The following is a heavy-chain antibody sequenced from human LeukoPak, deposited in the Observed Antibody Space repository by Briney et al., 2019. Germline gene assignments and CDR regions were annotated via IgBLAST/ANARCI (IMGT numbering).Heavy chain of an antibody. Sequence: GGSLRLSCAASGFTVSSNYMSWVRQAPGRGLAWVSVIYSGGSTYYADSVKGRFTISRDNSKNTLYLQMNSLRAEDTAVYYCARDEYCSGGSCSGYYMDVWGKGTTVTVSS. J-gene: IGHJ6*03. V-gene: IGHV3-66*02. CDR2: IYSGGST. CDR3: ARDEYCSGGSCSGYYMDV. D-gene: IGHD2-15*01. CDR1: GFTVSSNY.